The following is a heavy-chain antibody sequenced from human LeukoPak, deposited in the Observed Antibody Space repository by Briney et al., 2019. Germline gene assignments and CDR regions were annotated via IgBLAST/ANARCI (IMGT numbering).Heavy chain of an antibody. D-gene: IGHD2-15*01. J-gene: IGHJ5*02. V-gene: IGHV4-39*01. CDR3: ARHAPGDIVVQIPAPTRWFDP. CDR1: GDSVSNNNYF. Sequence: SETLSLTCTVSGDSVSNNNYFWGWIRQPPGKGLEWIVSTYYRGTTYYNPSVASRVTISADTSKNQLSLKLSSVTAADTAVYYCARHAPGDIVVQIPAPTRWFDPWGQGTLVTVSS. CDR2: TYYRGTT.